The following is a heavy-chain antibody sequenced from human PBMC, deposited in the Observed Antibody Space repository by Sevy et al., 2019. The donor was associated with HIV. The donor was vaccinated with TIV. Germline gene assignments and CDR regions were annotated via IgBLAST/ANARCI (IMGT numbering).Heavy chain of an antibody. D-gene: IGHD6-19*01. J-gene: IGHJ4*02. V-gene: IGHV1-69*10. CDR2: IIPILGTV. Sequence: ASVKVSCKASGGTFSSYGISWVRQAPGQGLEWMGGIIPILGTVNYAQKFQGRVTLTADKSTKTAYMELSSLRSEDTAVYYCARGGGNGWYYFDYWGQETLVTVSS. CDR1: GGTFSSYG. CDR3: ARGGGNGWYYFDY.